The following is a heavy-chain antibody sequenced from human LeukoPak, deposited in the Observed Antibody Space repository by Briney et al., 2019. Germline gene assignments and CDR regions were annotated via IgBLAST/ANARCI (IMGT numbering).Heavy chain of an antibody. J-gene: IGHJ3*02. CDR3: ASSRRYYYGSSGYYAFDI. CDR2: IYYSGST. Sequence: SETLSLTCTVSGGSISSGDYYWCWIRQPPGKGLEWIGYIYYSGSTYYNPSLKSRVTISVDTSKIHFSLKLSSVTAADTALYYCASSRRYYYGSSGYYAFDIWGQGTMVTVSS. CDR1: GGSISSGDYY. V-gene: IGHV4-30-4*08. D-gene: IGHD3-22*01.